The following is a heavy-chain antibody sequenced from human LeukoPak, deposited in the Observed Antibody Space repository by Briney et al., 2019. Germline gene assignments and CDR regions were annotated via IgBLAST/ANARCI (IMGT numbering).Heavy chain of an antibody. CDR3: ASPVGATTVRAFDI. J-gene: IGHJ3*02. CDR1: GFTFSSHG. CDR2: TRNEANIYTT. D-gene: IGHD1-26*01. V-gene: IGHV3-72*01. Sequence: GGSLRLSCAASGFTFSSHGMHWVRQAPGKGLEWVGRTRNEANIYTTKYAASVKGRFTISRDDSKNSLYLQMNSLKTEDTAVYYCASPVGATTVRAFDIWGQGTMVTVSS.